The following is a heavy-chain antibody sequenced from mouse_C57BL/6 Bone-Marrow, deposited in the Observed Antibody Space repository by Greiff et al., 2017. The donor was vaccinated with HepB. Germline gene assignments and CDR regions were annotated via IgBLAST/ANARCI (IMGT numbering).Heavy chain of an antibody. CDR3: ARRGRGYYGSSYWYFDV. V-gene: IGHV1-82*01. Sequence: QVQLQQSGPELVKPGASVKISCKASGYAFSSSWMNWVKQRPGKGLEWIGRIYPGDGDTNYNGKFKGKATLTADKSSSTSYMKLSSLTSEDSAVYFCARRGRGYYGSSYWYFDVWGTGTTVTVSS. J-gene: IGHJ1*03. CDR2: IYPGDGDT. CDR1: GYAFSSSW. D-gene: IGHD1-1*01.